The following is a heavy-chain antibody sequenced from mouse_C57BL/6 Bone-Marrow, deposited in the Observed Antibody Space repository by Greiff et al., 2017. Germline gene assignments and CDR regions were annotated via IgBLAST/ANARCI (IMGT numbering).Heavy chain of an antibody. CDR2: IYPRSGNT. CDR3: SRALITTVVAGDY. D-gene: IGHD1-1*01. CDR1: GYTFTSYG. V-gene: IGHV1-81*01. J-gene: IGHJ2*01. Sequence: LVESGAELARPGASVKLSCKASGYTFTSYGISWVKQRTGQGLEWIGEIYPRSGNTYYNEKFKGKATLTADKSFSTAYMELRSLTSEDSAVYFCSRALITTVVAGDYWGQGTTLTVSS.